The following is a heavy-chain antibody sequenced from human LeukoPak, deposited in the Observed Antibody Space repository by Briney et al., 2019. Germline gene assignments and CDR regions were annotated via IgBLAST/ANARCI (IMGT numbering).Heavy chain of an antibody. CDR1: GYTFTSNY. CDR2: IYPRDGST. J-gene: IGHJ4*02. CDR3: ARDQEGFDY. V-gene: IGHV1-46*01. Sequence: ASVKVSCKASGYTFTSNYIHWERQAPGQGLEWMGMIYPRDGSTSYAQKFQGRVTVTRDTSTSTVHMALSGLRSEDTAVYYCARDQEGFDYWGQGTLVTVSS.